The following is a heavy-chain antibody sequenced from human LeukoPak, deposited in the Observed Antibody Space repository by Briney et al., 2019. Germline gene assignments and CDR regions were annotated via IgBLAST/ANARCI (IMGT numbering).Heavy chain of an antibody. V-gene: IGHV4-61*01. CDR1: GGSVSSGTYY. Sequence: KPSETLSLTCTVSGGSVSSGTYYWNWIRQPPGKGLEWIGYIYYTGSTNYNPSLKSRVTISVDTSKNQLSLKLSSVTAADTALYYCARGLWQWNGMDVWGQGTTVTVSS. D-gene: IGHD6-19*01. CDR3: ARGLWQWNGMDV. J-gene: IGHJ6*02. CDR2: IYYTGST.